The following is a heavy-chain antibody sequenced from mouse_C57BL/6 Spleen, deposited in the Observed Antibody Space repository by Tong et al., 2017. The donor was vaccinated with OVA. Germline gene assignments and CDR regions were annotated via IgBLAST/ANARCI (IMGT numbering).Heavy chain of an antibody. CDR2: IRSKSNNYAT. D-gene: IGHD1-1*01. V-gene: IGHV10-1*01. Sequence: EVQLQESGGGLVQPKGSLKLSCAASGFSFNTYAMNWVRQAPGKGLEWVARIRSKSNNYATYYADSVKDRFTISRDDSESMLYLQMNNLKTEDTAMYYCVSLYYYCSSSFAYWGQGTLVTVS. CDR3: VSLYYYCSSSFAY. J-gene: IGHJ3*01. CDR1: GFSFNTYA.